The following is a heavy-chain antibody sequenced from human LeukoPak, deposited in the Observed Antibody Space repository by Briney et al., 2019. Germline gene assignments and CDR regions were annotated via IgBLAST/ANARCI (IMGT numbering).Heavy chain of an antibody. CDR2: IIPIFGTA. V-gene: IGHV1-69*13. Sequence: ASVKVSCKASGGTFSSYAISWVRQAPGQGLEWMGGIIPIFGTANYAQKFQGRVTITADESTSTAYMELSSLRPEDTALYYCAKDICSSTSCGNDYWGQGTLVTVSS. D-gene: IGHD2-2*01. CDR3: AKDICSSTSCGNDY. CDR1: GGTFSSYA. J-gene: IGHJ4*02.